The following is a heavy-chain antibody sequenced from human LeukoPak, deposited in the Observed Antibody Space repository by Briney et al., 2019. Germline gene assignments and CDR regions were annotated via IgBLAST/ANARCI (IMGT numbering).Heavy chain of an antibody. CDR1: GFTFGNYG. CDR2: ISSGGDNT. V-gene: IGHV3-23*01. CDR3: AKETKRRGPLDY. D-gene: IGHD1-7*01. Sequence: GGSLRLSCAASGFTFGNYGMAWVRQAPGKGLQWVSAISSGGDNTYYADSVKGRFTISRDNSKNTLSLHMSSLRAEDTALYYCAKETKRRGPLDYWGQGTLVTVSS. J-gene: IGHJ4*02.